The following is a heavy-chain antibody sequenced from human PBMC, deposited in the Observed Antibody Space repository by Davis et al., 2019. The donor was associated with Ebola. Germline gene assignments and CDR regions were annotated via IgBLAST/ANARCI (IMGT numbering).Heavy chain of an antibody. Sequence: SVKVSCKASGFTFTSSAVQWVRQARGQRLEWIGWIVVGSGNTNYAQKLQGRVTMTTDTSTSTAYMELRSLRSDDTAVYYCARDGYRSVWGQGTTVTVSS. CDR2: IVVGSGNT. J-gene: IGHJ6*02. CDR1: GFTFTSSA. V-gene: IGHV1-58*01. D-gene: IGHD5-24*01. CDR3: ARDGYRSV.